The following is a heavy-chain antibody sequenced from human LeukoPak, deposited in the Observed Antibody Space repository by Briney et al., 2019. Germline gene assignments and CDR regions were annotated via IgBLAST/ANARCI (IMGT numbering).Heavy chain of an antibody. CDR3: ARAVAGGNFDY. J-gene: IGHJ4*02. V-gene: IGHV4-61*08. CDR1: GGSISSGGYY. CDR2: IYHSGST. Sequence: SETLSLTCTVSGGSISSGGYYWSWIRQPPGKGLEWIGYIYHSGSTNYNPSLKSQVTISVDTSKNQFSLKLSSVTAADTAVYYCARAVAGGNFDYWGQGTLVTVSS. D-gene: IGHD6-19*01.